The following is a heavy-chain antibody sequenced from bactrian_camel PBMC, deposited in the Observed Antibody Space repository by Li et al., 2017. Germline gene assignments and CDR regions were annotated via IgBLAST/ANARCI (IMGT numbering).Heavy chain of an antibody. CDR1: GYTYSGHC. Sequence: QLVESGGGSVQAGGSLRLSCAFSGYTYSGHCMGWFRQAPGKQRERVAVIYSSGGSTYYHDSVKGRFTISQDNAKNTVYLQMNSLKPEDTAMYYCAAGFWASCMALAADYWGQGTQVTVSS. V-gene: IGHV3S25*01. D-gene: IGHD6*01. CDR3: AAGFWASCMALAADY. J-gene: IGHJ4*01. CDR2: IYSSGGST.